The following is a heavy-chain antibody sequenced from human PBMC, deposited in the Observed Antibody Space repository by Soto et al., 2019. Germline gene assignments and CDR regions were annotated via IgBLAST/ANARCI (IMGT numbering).Heavy chain of an antibody. CDR1: VGSISSGGYY. J-gene: IGHJ6*02. V-gene: IGHV4-31*03. D-gene: IGHD6-13*01. CDR3: ARDDYSSSSRGGMDV. Sequence: TLSLTCTVSVGSISSGGYYWSWIRQHPGKGLEWIGYIYYSGSTYYNPSLKSRVTISVDTSKNQFSLKLSSVTAADTAVYYCARDDYSSSSRGGMDVWGQGTTVTVSS. CDR2: IYYSGST.